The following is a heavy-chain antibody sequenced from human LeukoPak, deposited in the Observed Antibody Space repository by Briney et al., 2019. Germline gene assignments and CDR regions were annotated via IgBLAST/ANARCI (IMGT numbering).Heavy chain of an antibody. V-gene: IGHV4-4*02. D-gene: IGHD5-12*01. CDR2: IYHHGAT. J-gene: IGHJ4*02. Sequence: SETLSLTCTVSLDSTTSNFWSWVRQPPGKGLEWIGEIYHHGATNYNPSLKSRVTLSVDKSKNQFSLELRSVTAADTAVYYCARGPSVAAHLDYWGQGTLVTVSS. CDR1: LDSTTSNF. CDR3: ARGPSVAAHLDY.